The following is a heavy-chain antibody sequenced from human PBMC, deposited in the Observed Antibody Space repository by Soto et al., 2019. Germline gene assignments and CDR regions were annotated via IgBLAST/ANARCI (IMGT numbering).Heavy chain of an antibody. CDR3: ARVGPYCGGDCYSPPP. CDR1: GYSIRNGYY. V-gene: IGHV4-38-2*02. Sequence: SETLSLTCTVSGYSIRNGYYWGWIRQPPGRGLEWIGTIYHSGSTYYNPSLKSRVTISVDASENHFSLKLSSVTAADTAVYYCARVGPYCGGDCYSPPPWGQGTLVTVSS. CDR2: IYHSGST. J-gene: IGHJ5*02. D-gene: IGHD2-21*02.